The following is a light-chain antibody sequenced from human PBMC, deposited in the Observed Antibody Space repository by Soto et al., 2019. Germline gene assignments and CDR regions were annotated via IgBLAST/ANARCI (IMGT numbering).Light chain of an antibody. Sequence: QSALNQVRSVSGSPGQSVTISCTGTSSDVGSYNYVSWYQQHPGKAPKLMIYDVSKRPSGVPDRFSGSKSGNTASLTISGLQAEDEADYYCCSYAGSYTYVFGTGTKLTVL. CDR1: SSDVGSYNY. V-gene: IGLV2-11*01. J-gene: IGLJ1*01. CDR2: DVS. CDR3: CSYAGSYTYV.